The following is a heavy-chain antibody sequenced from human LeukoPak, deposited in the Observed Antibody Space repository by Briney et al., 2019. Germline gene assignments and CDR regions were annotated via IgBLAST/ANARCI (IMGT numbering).Heavy chain of an antibody. D-gene: IGHD3-22*01. CDR2: MNPNSGST. Sequence: GASVKVSCKASGYTFTNYDIIWVCQATGQGLEWMGWMNPNSGSTGYAQKFQDRTTVTRDTSISTAYMELSSLRSEDTAVYYCARAPIDSENSAYYSDFDYWGQGTLVTVSS. J-gene: IGHJ4*02. V-gene: IGHV1-8*01. CDR1: GYTFTNYD. CDR3: ARAPIDSENSAYYSDFDY.